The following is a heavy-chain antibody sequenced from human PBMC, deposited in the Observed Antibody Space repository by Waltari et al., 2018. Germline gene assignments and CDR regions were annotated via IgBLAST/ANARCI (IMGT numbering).Heavy chain of an antibody. CDR2: IKHSGST. J-gene: IGHJ5*02. V-gene: IGHV4-34*01. CDR3: AKLITAGAFDP. D-gene: IGHD1-26*01. Sequence: QVQLQQWGAGLLKPSETLSLTCAVYGGSFSGYYWSWTRQPPGKGLEWIGEIKHSGSTNYTPSHKSRVTISVDTSKNQFSPKLSSGTAADTAVYYCAKLITAGAFDPWGQGTRVTVSS. CDR1: GGSFSGYY.